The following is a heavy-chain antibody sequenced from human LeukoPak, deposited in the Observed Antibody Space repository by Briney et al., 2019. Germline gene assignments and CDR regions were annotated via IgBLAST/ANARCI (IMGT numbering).Heavy chain of an antibody. J-gene: IGHJ4*02. CDR1: GGSISSYC. D-gene: IGHD4-23*01. CDR3: ARELYYGGNPFDY. V-gene: IGHV4-59*01. CDR2: IYYSGST. Sequence: SETLSLTCTVSGGSISSYCWSWIRQPPGKGLEWIGYIYYSGSTNYNPSLKSRVTISVDTSKNQFSLKLSSVTAADTAVYYCARELYYGGNPFDYWGQGTLVTVSS.